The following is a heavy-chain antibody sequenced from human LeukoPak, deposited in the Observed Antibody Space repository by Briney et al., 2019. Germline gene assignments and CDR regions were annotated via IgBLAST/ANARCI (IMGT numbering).Heavy chain of an antibody. Sequence: GESLKISCKGSGDSFTRYWIGWVRQMPGKGLEWMGIIYPGDSDTRYSPSFQGQVTISADKSISTAYLQWSSLKASDTAMYYCARYSGGDPSTTGYYFDYWGQGTLVTVSS. J-gene: IGHJ4*02. CDR3: ARYSGGDPSTTGYYFDY. D-gene: IGHD1-26*01. CDR1: GDSFTRYW. CDR2: IYPGDSDT. V-gene: IGHV5-51*01.